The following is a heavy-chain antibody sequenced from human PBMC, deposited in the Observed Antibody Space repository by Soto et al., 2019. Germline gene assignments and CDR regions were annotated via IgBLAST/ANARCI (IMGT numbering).Heavy chain of an antibody. D-gene: IGHD2-15*01. CDR3: ARVGYCSGGSCYLFFDY. CDR1: GGSISSYY. J-gene: IGHJ4*02. CDR2: IYYSGST. Sequence: SETLCLSCTVAGGSISSYYWSWIRQPPGKGLEWIGYIYYSGSTNYNPSLKSRVTISVDTSKNQFSLKLSSVTAADTAVYYCARVGYCSGGSCYLFFDYWGQGTLVTSPQ. V-gene: IGHV4-59*01.